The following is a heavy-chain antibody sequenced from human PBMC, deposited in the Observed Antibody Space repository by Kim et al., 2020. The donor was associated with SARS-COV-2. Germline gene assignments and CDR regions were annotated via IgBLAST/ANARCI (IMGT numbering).Heavy chain of an antibody. J-gene: IGHJ4*02. D-gene: IGHD7-27*01. CDR1: GFTFSTYI. Sequence: GGSLRLSCAASGFTFSTYIMHWVRQAPGKGLEWMAVISNDGGNKYYADSVRGRLTISRDNSKNTLYLQMNSLRPEDTAMYYCAMQISGVVYWGQGTLVTVSS. V-gene: IGHV3-30-3*01. CDR2: ISNDGGNK. CDR3: AMQISGVVY.